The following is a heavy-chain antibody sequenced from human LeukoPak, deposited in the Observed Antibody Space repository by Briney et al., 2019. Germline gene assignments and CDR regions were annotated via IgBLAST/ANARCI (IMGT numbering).Heavy chain of an antibody. Sequence: GGSLRLSCAASGFTFSSYAMTWVRQAPGKGLEWVSSITGGGDTTYYADSVRGRFTISRDNSKNTLSVQMNSLRAEDTAVYYCAKQRSEVVVAATNYWGQGTLVTVSA. CDR3: AKQRSEVVVAATNY. J-gene: IGHJ4*02. CDR2: ITGGGDTT. V-gene: IGHV3-23*01. CDR1: GFTFSSYA. D-gene: IGHD2-15*01.